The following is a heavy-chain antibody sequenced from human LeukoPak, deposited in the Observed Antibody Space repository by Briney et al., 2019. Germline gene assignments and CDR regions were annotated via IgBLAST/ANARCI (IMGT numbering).Heavy chain of an antibody. V-gene: IGHV4-59*08. CDR3: ARSRGYSYGTTFLDY. CDR2: IYYSGSI. CDR1: GGSISTYY. J-gene: IGHJ4*02. D-gene: IGHD5-18*01. Sequence: TSETLSLTCTVSGGSISTYYWSWIRQPPGKGLEWIGYIYYSGSINYNPSLKSRVTISVDTSKNQFSLKLSSVTAADTAVYYCARSRGYSYGTTFLDYWGQGTLVTSPQ.